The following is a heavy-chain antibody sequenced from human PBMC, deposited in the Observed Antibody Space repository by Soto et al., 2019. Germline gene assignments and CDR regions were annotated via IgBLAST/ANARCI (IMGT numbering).Heavy chain of an antibody. CDR1: GGSINSSSYF. CDR2: IYYSGST. D-gene: IGHD6-19*01. Sequence: SETLSLTCSVSGGSINSSSYFWGWVRQPPGKGLEWIGSIYYSGSTYYNPSLRSRVTISVDTSKNQFSLKLSSVTAADTAVFYCARHYSSGSRNWFDPRGQGIPVTVYS. J-gene: IGHJ5*02. V-gene: IGHV4-39*01. CDR3: ARHYSSGSRNWFDP.